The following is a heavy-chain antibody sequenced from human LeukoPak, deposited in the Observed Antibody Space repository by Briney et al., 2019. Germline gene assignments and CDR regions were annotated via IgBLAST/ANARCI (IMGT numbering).Heavy chain of an antibody. Sequence: PGGSLRLSCAASGFTFSSYEMNWVRQAPGKGLEWVSYISSSGSTIYYADSVKGRFTIPRDNAKNSLYLQMNSLRAEDTAVYYCARDLVVVPAAPSDYWGQGTLVTVSS. J-gene: IGHJ4*02. D-gene: IGHD2-2*01. V-gene: IGHV3-48*03. CDR3: ARDLVVVPAAPSDY. CDR2: ISSSGSTI. CDR1: GFTFSSYE.